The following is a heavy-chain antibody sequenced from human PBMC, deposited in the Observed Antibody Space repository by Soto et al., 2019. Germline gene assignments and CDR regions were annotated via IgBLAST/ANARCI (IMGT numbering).Heavy chain of an antibody. J-gene: IGHJ6*03. CDR3: ARDQLNNSSSWYWWYYYYYMDV. V-gene: IGHV3-21*01. CDR1: GFTFSSYS. D-gene: IGHD6-13*01. Sequence: GGSLRLSCAASGFTFSSYSMNWVRQAPGKGLEWVSSISSSSSYIYYADSVKGGFPISRDNAMNSLYLQMNSQRTADTAVYYCARDQLNNSSSWYWWYYYYYMDVWGKGTTVTVSS. CDR2: ISSSSSYI.